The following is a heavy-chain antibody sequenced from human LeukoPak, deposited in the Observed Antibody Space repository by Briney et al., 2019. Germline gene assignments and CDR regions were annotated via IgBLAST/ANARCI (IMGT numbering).Heavy chain of an antibody. J-gene: IGHJ4*02. CDR3: AKDTRRKGIAVAGTNFDY. Sequence: HSGGSLRLSCAASGFNFNSYEMNWVRQAPGKGLEWVSYISSSGSTIYYADSVKGRFTISRDNAKNSLYLQMNSLRAEDTAVYYCAKDTRRKGIAVAGTNFDYWGQGTLVTVSS. CDR1: GFNFNSYE. V-gene: IGHV3-48*03. CDR2: ISSSGSTI. D-gene: IGHD6-19*01.